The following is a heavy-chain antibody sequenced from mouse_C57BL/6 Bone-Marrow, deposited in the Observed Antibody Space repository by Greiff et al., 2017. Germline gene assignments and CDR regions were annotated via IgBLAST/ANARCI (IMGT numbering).Heavy chain of an antibody. Sequence: QVQLQQSGAELVRPGTSVKVSCKASGYAFTNYLIEWVKQRPGQGLEWIGVINPGSGGTNYNEKFKGEATLTADKSSSTAYMQRSSLTSEDSAVYFCARLTTVVAMDYWGQGTSVTVSS. CDR3: ARLTTVVAMDY. V-gene: IGHV1-54*01. D-gene: IGHD1-1*01. CDR2: INPGSGGT. CDR1: GYAFTNYL. J-gene: IGHJ4*01.